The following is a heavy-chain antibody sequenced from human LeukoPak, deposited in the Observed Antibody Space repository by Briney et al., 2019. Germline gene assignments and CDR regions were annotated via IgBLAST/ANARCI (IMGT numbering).Heavy chain of an antibody. V-gene: IGHV3-21*04. CDR2: ISSSSSYI. Sequence: GGSLRLSCAASGFTFSSYSMNWVRQAPGKGLEWVSSISSSSSYIYYADSVKGRFTISRDNSKNTLYLQMNSLRAEDTAVYYCAKDLSRYSVYSSSPYWGQGTLVTVSS. D-gene: IGHD6-6*01. CDR3: AKDLSRYSVYSSSPY. J-gene: IGHJ4*02. CDR1: GFTFSSYS.